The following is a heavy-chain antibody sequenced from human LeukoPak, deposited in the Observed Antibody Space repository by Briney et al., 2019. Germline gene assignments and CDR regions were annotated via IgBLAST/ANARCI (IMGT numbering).Heavy chain of an antibody. CDR1: GGSFSGYY. Sequence: SETLSLTCAVYGGSFSGYYWSWIRQPAGKGLEWIGRIFTSGSTNYNPTLKSRVTMSIDTSNNQFSLKLNSLTAADTADYYCARGSEFFSEQLGHYFDYWGQGILVTVSS. CDR2: IFTSGST. J-gene: IGHJ4*02. D-gene: IGHD6-6*01. V-gene: IGHV4-59*10. CDR3: ARGSEFFSEQLGHYFDY.